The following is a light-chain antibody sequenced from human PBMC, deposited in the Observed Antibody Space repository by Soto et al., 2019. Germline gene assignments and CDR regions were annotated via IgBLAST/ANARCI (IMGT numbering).Light chain of an antibody. J-gene: IGKJ4*01. CDR2: DSS. CDR3: QQCDNIPLT. Sequence: DFQMTQSPSSLSASVGDRVTITCQASQDISDYLNWYQQKPGAAPKLLIYDSSNLQAGVTSRFSGSGSGTEFTFTISILQSEDGATYYCQQCDNIPLTFGGGTKVESK. CDR1: QDISDY. V-gene: IGKV1-33*01.